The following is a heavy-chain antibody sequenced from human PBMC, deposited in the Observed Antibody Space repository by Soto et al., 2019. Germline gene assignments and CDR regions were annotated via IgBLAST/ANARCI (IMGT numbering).Heavy chain of an antibody. D-gene: IGHD1-26*01. J-gene: IGHJ4*02. Sequence: GGSLRLSCAASGFTFSSYAMHWVRQAPGKGLEWVAVISYDGSNKYYADSVKGRFTISRDNSKNTLYLQMNSLRAEDTAVYYCARTRESIVGATGFDYWGQGTLVIVSS. CDR1: GFTFSSYA. V-gene: IGHV3-30-3*01. CDR2: ISYDGSNK. CDR3: ARTRESIVGATGFDY.